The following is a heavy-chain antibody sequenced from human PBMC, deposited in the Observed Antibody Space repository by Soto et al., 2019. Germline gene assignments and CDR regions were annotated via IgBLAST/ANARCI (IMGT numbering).Heavy chain of an antibody. CDR1: GFTFSSYG. CDR2: ICHDGSNK. J-gene: IGHJ4*02. D-gene: IGHD3-22*01. V-gene: IGHV3-33*01. CDR3: ARLTYYYDSSCYYDY. Sequence: QVQLVESGGGVVQPARSLRLSCAASGFTFSSYGTHWVRQAPGKGLEWVAVICHDGSNKYYADSVKGRFTISRDNSRYTRYLQMNSLRAEVTAVYYCARLTYYYDSSCYYDYWGQGTLVTVSS.